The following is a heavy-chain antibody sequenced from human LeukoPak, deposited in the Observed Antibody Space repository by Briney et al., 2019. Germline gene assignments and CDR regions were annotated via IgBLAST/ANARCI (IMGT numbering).Heavy chain of an antibody. D-gene: IGHD6-13*01. V-gene: IGHV3-33*01. Sequence: GRSLRLSCVASGFTFSIYGMHWVRQAPGKGLEWVAIIWHDGSNKYYADSVEGRFTMSRDNSKNTLYLQMNSLRAEDTAVYYCARDRVGRQQLLSPSAYWGQGTLVTVSS. CDR2: IWHDGSNK. CDR1: GFTFSIYG. CDR3: ARDRVGRQQLLSPSAY. J-gene: IGHJ4*02.